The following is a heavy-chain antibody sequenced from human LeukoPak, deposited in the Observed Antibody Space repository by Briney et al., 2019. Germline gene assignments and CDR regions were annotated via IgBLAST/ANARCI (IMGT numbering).Heavy chain of an antibody. CDR3: AKRATVSRHAFDI. CDR2: IYPGDSDT. J-gene: IGHJ3*02. Sequence: GESLKISCKGYGYTFTTYWIVWVRQMPGKGLEWMGIIYPGDSDTRYRPSFQGQVTISADKSISTAYLQWGSLRASDTAIYYCAKRATVSRHAFDIWGQGTMVTVSS. D-gene: IGHD4-17*01. CDR1: GYTFTTYW. V-gene: IGHV5-51*01.